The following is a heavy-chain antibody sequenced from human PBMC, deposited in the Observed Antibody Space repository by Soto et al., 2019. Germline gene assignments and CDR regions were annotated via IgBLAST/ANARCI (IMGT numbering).Heavy chain of an antibody. CDR2: ISSSSSYI. D-gene: IGHD3-10*01. V-gene: IGHV3-21*01. J-gene: IGHJ3*02. CDR1: GFSFVNYA. Sequence: GGSLRLSCAASGFSFVNYAMNWVRQAPGKGLEWVSSISSSSSYIYYADSVKGRFTISRDNAKNSLYLQMNSLRAEDTAVYYCARLGDLTAFDIWGQGTMVTDS. CDR3: ARLGDLTAFDI.